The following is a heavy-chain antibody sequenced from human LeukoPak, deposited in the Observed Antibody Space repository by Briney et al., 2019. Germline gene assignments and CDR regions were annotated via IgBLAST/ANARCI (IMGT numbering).Heavy chain of an antibody. V-gene: IGHV3-49*04. CDR1: GFTFDDYA. J-gene: IGHJ4*02. CDR3: ARADDSSGYPGFY. D-gene: IGHD3-22*01. Sequence: GGSLRLSCKASGFTFDDYAMSWVRQAPGKGLEWVGFIRSKAYGGTTEYAASVKGRFTISRDDSKSIAYLQMNSLRAEDTAVYYCARADDSSGYPGFYWGQGTLVTVSS. CDR2: IRSKAYGGTT.